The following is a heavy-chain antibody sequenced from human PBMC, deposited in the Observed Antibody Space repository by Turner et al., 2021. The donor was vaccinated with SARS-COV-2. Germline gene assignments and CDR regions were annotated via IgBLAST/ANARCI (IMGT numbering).Heavy chain of an antibody. D-gene: IGHD2-15*01. CDR2: IYRGGST. CDR3: ARDLGGLRFDY. V-gene: IGHV3-53*01. Sequence: EVQLVESGGGLIQPGGSLRLSCAASVFTVSSNDMSWVRQAPGKGLEWVSVIYRGGSTFYADAVKGRFTISRDNSKNTLYLKMNSLRTEDTAVYYCARDLGGLRFDYWGQGTLVTVSS. J-gene: IGHJ4*02. CDR1: VFTVSSND.